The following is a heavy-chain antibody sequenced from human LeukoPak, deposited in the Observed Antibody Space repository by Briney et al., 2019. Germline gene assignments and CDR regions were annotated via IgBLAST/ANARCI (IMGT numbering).Heavy chain of an antibody. CDR1: GFTFSNFA. CDR3: VNQISGWVY. J-gene: IGHJ4*02. V-gene: IGHV3-64D*06. Sequence: QPGGCLRLSCSASGFTFSNFAMHWVRQAPGKGLEYVSAISRNGDSTYYADSVKGRFTISRDNSKNTLYLQMSSLRTEDTAVYYCVNQISGWVYWGQGTLVTVSS. D-gene: IGHD6-19*01. CDR2: ISRNGDST.